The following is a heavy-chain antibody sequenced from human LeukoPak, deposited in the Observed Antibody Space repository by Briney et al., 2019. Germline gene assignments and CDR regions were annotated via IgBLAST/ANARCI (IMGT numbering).Heavy chain of an antibody. J-gene: IGHJ4*02. CDR1: GFTVSSYY. V-gene: IGHV3-21*01. CDR3: AKNFYGSGSYLEGRFDY. Sequence: GSLRLSCAASGFTVSSYYMNWVRQAPGKGLEWVSSISSSSSYIYYADSVKGRFTISRDNAKNSLYLQMNSLRAEDTAVYYCAKNFYGSGSYLEGRFDYWGQGTLVTVSS. CDR2: ISSSSSYI. D-gene: IGHD3-10*01.